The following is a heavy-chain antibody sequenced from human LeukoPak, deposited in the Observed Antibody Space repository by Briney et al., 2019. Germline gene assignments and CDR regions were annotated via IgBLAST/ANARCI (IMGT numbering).Heavy chain of an antibody. CDR1: GGSFSGYY. CDR3: ARLRGVYYYDSSGRDDYYYYYMDV. V-gene: IGHV4-34*01. CDR2: INHSGST. Sequence: SETLSLTCAVYGGSFSGYYWSWIRQPPGKGLEWIGEINHSGSTNYNPSLKSRVTISVDTSKNQFSLKLSSVTAADTAVYYCARLRGVYYYDSSGRDDYYYYYMDVWGKGTTVTISS. D-gene: IGHD3-22*01. J-gene: IGHJ6*03.